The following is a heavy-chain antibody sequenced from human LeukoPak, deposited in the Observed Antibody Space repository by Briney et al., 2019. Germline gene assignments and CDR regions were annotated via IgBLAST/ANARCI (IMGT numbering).Heavy chain of an antibody. V-gene: IGHV4-61*01. CDR2: IYYSGST. D-gene: IGHD3-16*01. J-gene: IGHJ2*01. CDR1: GGSVSSGSYY. Sequence: SETLSLTCTVSGGSVSSGSYYWSWIRQPPGKGLEWIGYIYYSGSTNYNPSLKSRVTISVDTSENQFSLKLSSVTAADTAVYYCARADLGPSGGDDWSFDLWGRGTLVTVSS. CDR3: ARADLGPSGGDDWSFDL.